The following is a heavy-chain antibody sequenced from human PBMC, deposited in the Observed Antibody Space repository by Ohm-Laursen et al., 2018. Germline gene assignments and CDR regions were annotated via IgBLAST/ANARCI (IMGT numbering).Heavy chain of an antibody. V-gene: IGHV3-30*18. D-gene: IGHD3-10*01. CDR1: GFTFSDYG. CDR3: AKDRGSDWYFDV. CDR2: ISYDGRQT. Sequence: SLRLSCTASGFTFSDYGSHWVRQAPGKGLEWVAVISYDGRQTYYADSVKGRFTISRDNPKSTLYLQMNSLRSEDTAVYYCAKDRGSDWYFDVWGRGTLVTVSS. J-gene: IGHJ2*01.